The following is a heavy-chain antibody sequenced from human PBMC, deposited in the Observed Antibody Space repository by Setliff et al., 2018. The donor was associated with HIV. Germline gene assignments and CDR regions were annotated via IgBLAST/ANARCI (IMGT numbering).Heavy chain of an antibody. CDR1: GGSISSSSYY. CDR2: IYYRGST. J-gene: IGHJ4*02. Sequence: LSLTCTVSGGSISSSSYYWGWIRQPPGKGLQWIGSIYYRGSTYYNPSLNSRVTISVDASKNQFSLKLSSVTAADTAVYYCASLPPLYDSSGYYFDYWGQGTLVTVSS. V-gene: IGHV4-39*01. D-gene: IGHD3-22*01. CDR3: ASLPPLYDSSGYYFDY.